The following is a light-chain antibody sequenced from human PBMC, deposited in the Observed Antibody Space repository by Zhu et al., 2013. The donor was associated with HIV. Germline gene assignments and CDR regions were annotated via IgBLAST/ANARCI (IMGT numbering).Light chain of an antibody. CDR1: ESVGNNF. CDR3: QQYDSSSLT. Sequence: IVLTQSPVTLSVSPGEGATLSCRASESVGNNFLAWYQQKPGQAPRLLISGTSSRATGIPDRFSGSGSGTDFTLSISRLDPEDFAVYYCQQYDSSSLTFGGGTTVEI. CDR2: GTS. J-gene: IGKJ4*01. V-gene: IGKV3-20*01.